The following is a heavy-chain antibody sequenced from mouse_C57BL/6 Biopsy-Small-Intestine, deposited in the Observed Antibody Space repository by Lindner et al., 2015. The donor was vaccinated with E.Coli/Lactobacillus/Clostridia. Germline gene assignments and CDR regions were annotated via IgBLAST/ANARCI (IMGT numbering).Heavy chain of an antibody. J-gene: IGHJ3*01. V-gene: IGHV1-22*01. CDR2: INPNKGGT. D-gene: IGHD4-1*01. CDR1: GYTFTDYN. Sequence: VQLQESGPVLVKPGASVKMSCKASGYTFTDYNIHWVKQSLGESLEWIGYINPNKGGTGYNQKFKGKATLTVNKSSSTASMELRGLTSEDSAVYYCARGNWDVAYWGQGTLVTVSA. CDR3: ARGNWDVAY.